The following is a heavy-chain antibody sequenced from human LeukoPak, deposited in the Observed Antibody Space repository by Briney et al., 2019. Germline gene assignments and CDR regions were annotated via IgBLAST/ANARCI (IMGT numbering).Heavy chain of an antibody. CDR2: IVVGSGNT. CDR1: GFTFTSSA. Sequence: PKASVKVSCKASGFTFTSSAVQWVRQARGQRLEWIGWIVVGSGNTNYAQKFQERVTITRDMSTSTAYMELSSLRSEDTAVYYCTAGRAFKMRYSYGPPDYWGQGTLVTVSS. CDR3: TAGRAFKMRYSYGPPDY. V-gene: IGHV1-58*01. D-gene: IGHD5-18*01. J-gene: IGHJ4*02.